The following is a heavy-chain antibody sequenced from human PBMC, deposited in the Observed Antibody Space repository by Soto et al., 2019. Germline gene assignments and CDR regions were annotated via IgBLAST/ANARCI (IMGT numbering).Heavy chain of an antibody. CDR1: GGSISSGGYS. V-gene: IGHV4-30-2*01. CDR3: ARGYGAGDWNHPYFDY. D-gene: IGHD1-1*01. Sequence: QLQLQESGSGLVKPSQTLSLTCAVSGGSISSGGYSWSWIRQPPGKGLEWIGYIYHSGSTYYNPSLKSRVTISVDRSKNQFSLKLSSVTAADTAVYYCARGYGAGDWNHPYFDYWGQGTLVTVSS. CDR2: IYHSGST. J-gene: IGHJ4*02.